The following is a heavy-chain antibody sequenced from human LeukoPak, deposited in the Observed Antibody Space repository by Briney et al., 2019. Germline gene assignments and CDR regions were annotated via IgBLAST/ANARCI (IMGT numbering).Heavy chain of an antibody. Sequence: ASVKVSCKASGYTFTSYYMHWVRQAPGQGLEWMGIINPSGGSTSYAQKFQGRVTMTRDTSTNTAYMELRSLRSDDTAVYYCARVIPKVVPAVFDARAAFDIWGQGTMVTVSS. CDR3: ARVIPKVVPAVFDARAAFDI. CDR1: GYTFTSYY. D-gene: IGHD2-2*01. V-gene: IGHV1-46*01. CDR2: INPSGGST. J-gene: IGHJ3*02.